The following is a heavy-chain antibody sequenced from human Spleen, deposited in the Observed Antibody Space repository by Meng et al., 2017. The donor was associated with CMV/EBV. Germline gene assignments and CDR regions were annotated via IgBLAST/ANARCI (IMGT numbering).Heavy chain of an antibody. CDR1: GYTFTSYY. CDR3: ARGGPARGELPLY. Sequence: ASVKVSCKASGYTFTSYYMHWVRQAPGQGLEWMGWIDPNSGDTDLVQRFQGRVTMTSDMSINTAYMELTRLQSDDTAIYYCARGGPARGELPLYGGQGTLVTVSS. D-gene: IGHD3-10*01. J-gene: IGHJ4*02. CDR2: IDPNSGDT. V-gene: IGHV1-2*02.